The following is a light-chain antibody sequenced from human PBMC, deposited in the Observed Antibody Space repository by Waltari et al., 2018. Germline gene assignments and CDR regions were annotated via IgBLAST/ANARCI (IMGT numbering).Light chain of an antibody. CDR3: HQYNSYSPGRT. CDR2: KAS. J-gene: IGKJ4*01. CDR1: QSILTW. Sequence: DIQLTQSPSTLSASVGDRVTITCRASQSILTWLAWYQQKPGKAPNLVIFKASSLKSGVTSRFSGSGSGTEFTLTTTNLQPVDFAIYCCHQYNSYSPGRTFGGGTKVELK. V-gene: IGKV1-5*03.